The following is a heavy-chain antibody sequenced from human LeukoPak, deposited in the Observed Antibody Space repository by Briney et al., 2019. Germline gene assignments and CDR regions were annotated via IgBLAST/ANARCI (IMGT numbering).Heavy chain of an antibody. Sequence: SETLSLTCTVSGGSISSGSYYWGWIRQPPGKGLEWIGSIYYSGSTYYNPSLKSRVTISVDTSKNQFSLKLSSVTAADTAVYYCARLPGDRIRGMGDYFDYRGQGTLVTVSS. CDR3: ARLPGDRIRGMGDYFDY. V-gene: IGHV4-39*01. CDR2: IYYSGST. CDR1: GGSISSGSYY. D-gene: IGHD1-26*01. J-gene: IGHJ4*02.